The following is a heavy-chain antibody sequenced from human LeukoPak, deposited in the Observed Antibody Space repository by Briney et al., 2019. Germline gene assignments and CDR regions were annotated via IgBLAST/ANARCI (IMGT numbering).Heavy chain of an antibody. D-gene: IGHD3-3*01. CDR3: AKGKRFLEWLSPPWFDY. Sequence: PGGSLRLSCAASGFTFSSYAMSWVRQAPGKGLEWVSAISGSGGSTYYADSVKGRFTISRDNSKNTLYLQMNSLRAEDTAVYYCAKGKRFLEWLSPPWFDYWGQGTLVTVSS. CDR1: GFTFSSYA. J-gene: IGHJ4*02. V-gene: IGHV3-23*01. CDR2: ISGSGGST.